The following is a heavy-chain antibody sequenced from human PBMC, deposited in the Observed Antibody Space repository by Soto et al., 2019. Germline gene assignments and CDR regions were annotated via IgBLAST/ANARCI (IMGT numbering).Heavy chain of an antibody. D-gene: IGHD5-18*01. Sequence: QAQLVESGGGVVQPGRSLRLSCAASGFAFSSYGMHWVRQAPGAGLEWVAVISSDGSLQHYADSVKGRFTISRDNSKNMVLLQMSSLRAEDTAVYYCVSDRGYGHASVPYSWGQGTLVSVSS. CDR2: ISSDGSLQ. CDR1: GFAFSSYG. J-gene: IGHJ4*02. V-gene: IGHV3-30*03. CDR3: VSDRGYGHASVPYS.